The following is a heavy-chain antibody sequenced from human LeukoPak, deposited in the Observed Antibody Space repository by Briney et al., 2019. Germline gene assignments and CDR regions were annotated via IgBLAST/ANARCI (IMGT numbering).Heavy chain of an antibody. J-gene: IGHJ3*02. CDR1: GGSISSGSYY. Sequence: PSETLSLTCTVSGGSISSGSYYWSWIRQPAGKGLEWIGRIYTSGSTNYNPSLKSRVTISEDRSKNQFSLKLSSVTAADTAVYYCARVVIVAFDIWGQGTMVTVSS. CDR2: IYTSGST. CDR3: ARVVIVAFDI. D-gene: IGHD2-21*01. V-gene: IGHV4-61*02.